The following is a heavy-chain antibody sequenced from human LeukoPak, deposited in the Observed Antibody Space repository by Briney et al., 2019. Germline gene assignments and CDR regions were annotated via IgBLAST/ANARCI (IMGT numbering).Heavy chain of an antibody. CDR2: IISILGIA. CDR1: GGTFSSYA. CDR3: ARDAGRDGPWLFDY. V-gene: IGHV1-69*04. Sequence: SVTVSCKASGGTFSSYAISWVRQAPGQGLEWMGRIISILGIANYAQKFQGRVTITADKSTSTAYMELSSLRSEDTAVYYCARDAGRDGPWLFDYWGQGTLVTVSS. D-gene: IGHD5-24*01. J-gene: IGHJ4*02.